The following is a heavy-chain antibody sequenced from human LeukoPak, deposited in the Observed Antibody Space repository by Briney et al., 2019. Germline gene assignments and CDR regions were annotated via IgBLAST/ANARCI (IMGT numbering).Heavy chain of an antibody. CDR2: IIPIFGTA. J-gene: IGHJ4*02. CDR1: GGTFSIYA. V-gene: IGHV1-69*13. CDR3: ARDQSRGYSSGTLDY. Sequence: ASVKVSCKASGGTFSIYAISWVRQAPGQGLEWMGGIIPIFGTANYAQKFQGRVTITADESTSTAYMELSSLRSEDTAVYYCARDQSRGYSSGTLDYWGQGTLVTVSS. D-gene: IGHD6-19*01.